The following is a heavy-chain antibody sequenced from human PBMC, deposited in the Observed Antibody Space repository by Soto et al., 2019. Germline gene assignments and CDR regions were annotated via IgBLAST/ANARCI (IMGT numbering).Heavy chain of an antibody. V-gene: IGHV3-23*01. Sequence: GSLRLSCAASGFTFSSYAMSWVRQAPGKGLEWVSAISGSGGSTYYADSVKGRFTISRDNSKNTLYLQMNSLRAEDTAVYYCARDRGVVVAATNYYGMDVWGQGTTVTVS. J-gene: IGHJ6*02. CDR3: ARDRGVVVAATNYYGMDV. D-gene: IGHD2-15*01. CDR1: GFTFSSYA. CDR2: ISGSGGST.